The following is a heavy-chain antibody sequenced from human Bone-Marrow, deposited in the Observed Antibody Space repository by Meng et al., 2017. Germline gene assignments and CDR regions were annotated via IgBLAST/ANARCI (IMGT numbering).Heavy chain of an antibody. CDR3: ARDEDISAAGKLLGYY. CDR1: GYNFPDYY. CDR2: INPKSGDT. J-gene: IGHJ4*02. D-gene: IGHD6-25*01. Sequence: ASVKVSCKPSGYNFPDYYIHWVRRAPGQGLEWMGRINPKSGDTHYAQKFQARVTMTGDTSISTAYMELSGLRADDTAMYYCARDEDISAAGKLLGYYWGQGTLVTVSS. V-gene: IGHV1-2*06.